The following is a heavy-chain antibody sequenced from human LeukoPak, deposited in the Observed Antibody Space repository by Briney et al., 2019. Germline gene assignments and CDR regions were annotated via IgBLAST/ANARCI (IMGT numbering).Heavy chain of an antibody. CDR1: GGSFSGYY. Sequence: PSETLSLTCAVYGGSFSGYYWSWIRQPPEKGLEWIGEINHSGSTNYNPSLKSRVTILVDTSKNQFSLKLSSVTAADTAVYYCARGGWNKFDYWGQGTLVTVSS. CDR3: ARGGWNKFDY. J-gene: IGHJ4*02. CDR2: INHSGST. D-gene: IGHD1-1*01. V-gene: IGHV4-34*01.